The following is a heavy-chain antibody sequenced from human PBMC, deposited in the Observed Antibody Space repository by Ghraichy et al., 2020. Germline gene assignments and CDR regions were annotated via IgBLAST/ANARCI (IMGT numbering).Heavy chain of an antibody. D-gene: IGHD3-10*01. J-gene: IGHJ5*02. CDR2: INAGNGNT. CDR3: ARERHRITMVRGVNGWFDP. Sequence: ASVKVSCKASGYTFTSYAMHWVRQAPGQRLEWMGWINAGNGNTKYSQKFQGRVTITRDTSASTAYMELSSLRSEDTAVYYCARERHRITMVRGVNGWFDPWGQGTLVTVSS. CDR1: GYTFTSYA. V-gene: IGHV1-3*01.